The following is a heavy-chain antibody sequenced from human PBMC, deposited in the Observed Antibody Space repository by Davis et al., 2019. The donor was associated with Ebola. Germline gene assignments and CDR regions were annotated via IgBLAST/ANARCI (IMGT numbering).Heavy chain of an antibody. J-gene: IGHJ4*02. Sequence: GESLKISCTASGFTFTYWMHWVRQAPGKGLVWVSRISGDGSGTNYADSVKGRFTISRDNSKNTLYLQMNSLRAEDTAVYYCAKLEVLGYWGQGTLVTVSS. CDR3: AKLEVLGY. D-gene: IGHD1-1*01. V-gene: IGHV3-74*01. CDR1: GFTFTYW. CDR2: ISGDGSGT.